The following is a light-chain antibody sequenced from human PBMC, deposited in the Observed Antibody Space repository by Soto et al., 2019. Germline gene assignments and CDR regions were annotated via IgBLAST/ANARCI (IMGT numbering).Light chain of an antibody. CDR2: EVN. Sequence: QSALTQPASVSGSPEQSITISCTGTSGDVGSYDLVSWYQQHPGTAPTLMIYEVNKRSSGVSNRFSGSKSGNTASLTISGLQAEDEADYYCCSYAGSSNFYVFGTGTKVTVL. CDR3: CSYAGSSNFYV. V-gene: IGLV2-23*02. CDR1: SGDVGSYDL. J-gene: IGLJ1*01.